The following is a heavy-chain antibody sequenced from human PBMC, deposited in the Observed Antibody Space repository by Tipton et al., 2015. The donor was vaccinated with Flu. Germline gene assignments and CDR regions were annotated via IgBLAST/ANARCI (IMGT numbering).Heavy chain of an antibody. CDR1: GGSISSGNYF. V-gene: IGHV4-61*02. CDR2: IHTSGTA. CDR3: ARQSASNGYFSRLDS. Sequence: TLSLTCTVSGGSISSGNYFWNWIRQPAGKGPEWIGRIHTSGTAYYNPSLKSRVTISLDTSNNQLSLKVTSATAADTAIYYCARQSASNGYFSRLDSWGQGTLVTVSS. J-gene: IGHJ4*02. D-gene: IGHD3-22*01.